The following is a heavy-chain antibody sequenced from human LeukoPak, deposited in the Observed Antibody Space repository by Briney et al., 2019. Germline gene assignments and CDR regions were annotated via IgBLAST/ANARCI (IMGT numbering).Heavy chain of an antibody. Sequence: GGSLRLSCAASGFTFSSYSMNWVRQAPGKGLEWVSSISSSSSYIYYADSVKGRFTISRDNAKNSLYLQMNSLRAEDTAVYYCAKIAVAVHFTDAFDIWGQGTMVTVSS. V-gene: IGHV3-21*01. CDR1: GFTFSSYS. CDR3: AKIAVAVHFTDAFDI. CDR2: ISSSSSYI. J-gene: IGHJ3*02. D-gene: IGHD6-19*01.